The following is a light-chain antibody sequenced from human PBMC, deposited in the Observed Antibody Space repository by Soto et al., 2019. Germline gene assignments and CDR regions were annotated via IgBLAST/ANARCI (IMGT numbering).Light chain of an antibody. J-gene: IGKJ1*01. CDR1: QTISSW. V-gene: IGKV1-5*03. CDR2: KAS. CDR3: QHYNSYSEA. Sequence: TRSASVGDRVTITCRASQTISSWVAWYQQKPGTAPKLLIYKASSLESGVPSRFSGSGSGTEFTLTISSLQPDDFATYYCQHYNSYSEAFGQGTKVDIK.